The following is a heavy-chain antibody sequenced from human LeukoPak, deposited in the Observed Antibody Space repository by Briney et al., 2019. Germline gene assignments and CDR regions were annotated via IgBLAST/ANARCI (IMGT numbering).Heavy chain of an antibody. V-gene: IGHV1-18*01. CDR2: ISAYSGNT. CDR3: AKGPLSNYYDSSGYYVERKNYYFDY. D-gene: IGHD3-22*01. CDR1: GYTFTSYG. J-gene: IGHJ4*02. Sequence: ASVKVSCKASGYTFTSYGISWVRQAPGQGLEWMGWISAYSGNTNYAQKLQGRVTMTTDTSTSTAYMELRSLRSDDTAVYYCAKGPLSNYYDSSGYYVERKNYYFDYWGRGTLVTVSS.